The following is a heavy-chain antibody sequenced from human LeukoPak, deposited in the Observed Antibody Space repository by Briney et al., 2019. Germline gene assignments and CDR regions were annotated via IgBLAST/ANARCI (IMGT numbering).Heavy chain of an antibody. CDR2: ISSSSGSI. D-gene: IGHD3-10*01. J-gene: IGHJ4*02. CDR3: VRDSLLWFGEIDY. V-gene: IGHV3-21*01. Sequence: GGSLRLSCAASGFTFSNYNMNWVRQAPGKGLEWVSSISSSSGSIYYADSVKGRFTVSRDNAKNSLYLQINNLRDDDTAVYYCVRDSLLWFGEIDYWGQGTLVTVSS. CDR1: GFTFSNYN.